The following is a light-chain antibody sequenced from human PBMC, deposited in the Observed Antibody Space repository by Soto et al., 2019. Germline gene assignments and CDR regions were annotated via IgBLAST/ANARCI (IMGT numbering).Light chain of an antibody. CDR2: EVS. CDR3: LSYADTAYV. Sequence: QSALTQAPSASGSPGQSVTISCAGTSSDVGGYNYVSWYQQYPGKVPKLMIYEVSERPSGVPDRFSGSKSGNTAFLTVSGLQDEDEADYYCLSYADTAYVFGTGTKVTVL. J-gene: IGLJ1*01. V-gene: IGLV2-8*01. CDR1: SSDVGGYNY.